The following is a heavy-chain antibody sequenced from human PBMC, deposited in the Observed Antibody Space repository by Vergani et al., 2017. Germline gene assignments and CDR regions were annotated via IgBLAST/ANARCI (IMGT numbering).Heavy chain of an antibody. Sequence: QVHLVESGGGVVQPGSSLRLSCVVSGFTSSYYCMHWVRQAPGKGLEWVAVISYDGTQKYYADSVKGRFTISRDNSKSTLYLQMNSLRTEDTAVYYCATKSCGTPGCQIGYFREWGQGTLVTVSS. D-gene: IGHD1-1*01. CDR3: ATKSCGTPGCQIGYFRE. CDR1: GFTSSYYC. CDR2: ISYDGTQK. J-gene: IGHJ1*01. V-gene: IGHV3-30*03.